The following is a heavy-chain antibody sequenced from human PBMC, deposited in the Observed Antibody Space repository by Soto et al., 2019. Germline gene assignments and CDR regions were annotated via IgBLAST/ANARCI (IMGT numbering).Heavy chain of an antibody. V-gene: IGHV3-9*01. CDR2: ISWNSGSI. Sequence: EVQLVESGGGLVQPGRSLRLSCAASGFTFDDYAMHWVRQAPGKGLEWVSGISWNSGSIGYADSVKGRFTISRDNAKNSLYLQMNSLRAEDTALYYCAKDLQWERGAAFYIWGQGTMVTVSS. CDR3: AKDLQWERGAAFYI. D-gene: IGHD1-26*01. J-gene: IGHJ3*02. CDR1: GFTFDDYA.